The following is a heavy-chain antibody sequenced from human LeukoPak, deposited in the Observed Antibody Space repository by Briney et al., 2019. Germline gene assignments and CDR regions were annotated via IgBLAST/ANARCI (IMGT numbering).Heavy chain of an antibody. CDR3: ARDLARPGITGM. J-gene: IGHJ4*02. V-gene: IGHV3-66*01. CDR1: GFTVSSNY. CDR2: IYSGGST. D-gene: IGHD6-13*01. Sequence: GGSMRLSCAASGFTVSSNYMSWVRQAPGKGLEWVSVIYSGGSTYYADSVKGRFTISSDNSKNTLYLQMNSLRAEDTAVYYCARDLARPGITGMWGQGTLVTVSS.